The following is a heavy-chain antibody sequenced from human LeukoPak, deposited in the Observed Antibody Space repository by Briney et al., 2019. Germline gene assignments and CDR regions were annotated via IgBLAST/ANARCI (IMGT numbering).Heavy chain of an antibody. CDR2: ISWDGGST. D-gene: IGHD5-12*01. CDR1: EFTFDDYA. V-gene: IGHV3-43D*03. J-gene: IGHJ4*02. CDR3: AKASGGSGYDFSFDY. Sequence: GGSLRLSCAASEFTFDDYAMHWVRQAPGKGLEWVSLISWDGGSTYYADSVKGRFTISRDNSKNSLYLQMNSLRAEDTALYYCAKASGGSGYDFSFDYWGQGTLVTVSS.